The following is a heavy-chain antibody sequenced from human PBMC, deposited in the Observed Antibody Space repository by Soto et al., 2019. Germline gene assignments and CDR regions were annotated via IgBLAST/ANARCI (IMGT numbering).Heavy chain of an antibody. CDR3: AKGSDYDFWSGADY. J-gene: IGHJ4*02. CDR2: ISGSGGST. Sequence: GGSLRLSCAASGFTFSSYAMSWVRQAPGKGLEWVSAISGSGGSTYYADSVKGRFTISRDNSKNTLYLHMNSLRAEDTAVYYCAKGSDYDFWSGADYCGQGTLVSVSS. D-gene: IGHD3-3*01. V-gene: IGHV3-23*01. CDR1: GFTFSSYA.